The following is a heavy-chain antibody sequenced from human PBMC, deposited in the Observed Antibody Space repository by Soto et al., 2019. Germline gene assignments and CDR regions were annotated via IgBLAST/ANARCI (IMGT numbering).Heavy chain of an antibody. D-gene: IGHD6-6*01. CDR1: GFTFSSYA. J-gene: IGHJ3*02. CDR3: ALNRIEYSSSSDAFDI. CDR2: ISGSGGST. Sequence: GGSLRLSCAASGFTFSSYAMSWVRQAPGKGLEWVSAISGSGGSTYYADSVKGRFTISRDNSKNTLYLQMNSLRAEDTAVYYCALNRIEYSSSSDAFDIWGQGTMVTVSS. V-gene: IGHV3-23*01.